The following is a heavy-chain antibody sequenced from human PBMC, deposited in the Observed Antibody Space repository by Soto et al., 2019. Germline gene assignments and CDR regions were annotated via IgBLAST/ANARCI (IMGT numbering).Heavy chain of an antibody. V-gene: IGHV3-30-3*01. CDR2: ISYDGTNE. D-gene: IGHD6-13*01. CDR1: GFTFSSYP. CDR3: ARPCLYSGNPHYYYYGMDV. J-gene: IGHJ6*02. Sequence: QVQLVESGGGVVQPGRSLRLSCAASGFTFSSYPMDWVRQAPGKGLEWVAVISYDGTNEHYADSVKGRFTISRDNSKNTLYLQMNSLRAEDTAVYYCARPCLYSGNPHYYYYGMDVWGQGTTVTVSS.